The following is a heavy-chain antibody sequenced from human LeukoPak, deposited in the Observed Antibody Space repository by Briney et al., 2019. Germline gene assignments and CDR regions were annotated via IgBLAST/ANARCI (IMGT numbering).Heavy chain of an antibody. V-gene: IGHV4-39*07. CDR2: IYYSGST. J-gene: IGHJ4*02. CDR3: ARDIVDTGMVFDS. Sequence: SETLSLTCTVSGGSISSSSYYWGWLRQPPGKGLEWIGSIYYSGSTHDNPSLKSRVTISVDTSKNQFSLKLSSVTAADTAVYFCARDIVDTGMVFDSWGQGTLVTVSS. D-gene: IGHD5-18*01. CDR1: GGSISSSSYY.